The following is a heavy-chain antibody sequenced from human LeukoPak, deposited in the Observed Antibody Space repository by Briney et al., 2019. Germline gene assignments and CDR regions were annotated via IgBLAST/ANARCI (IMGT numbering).Heavy chain of an antibody. J-gene: IGHJ4*02. D-gene: IGHD6-13*01. CDR1: GFTFSSYT. CDR3: ARVVAVAGTTFDY. Sequence: GGSLRLSCAASGFTFSSYTMNWVRQAPGKGLEWVSYISSSSGTIYYADSVKGRFTISRDNAKNSLYLQMNSLRDEDTAVYYCARVVAVAGTTFDYWGQGTLVTVSS. CDR2: ISSSSGTI. V-gene: IGHV3-48*02.